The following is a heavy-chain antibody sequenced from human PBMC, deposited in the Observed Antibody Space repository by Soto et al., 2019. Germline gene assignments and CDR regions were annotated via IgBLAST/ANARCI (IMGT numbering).Heavy chain of an antibody. J-gene: IGHJ6*02. Sequence: QVHLVQSGAEVKQPGASVKVSCKASGYTFSVYHMHWVRQAPGQGLEWMGWVHPNSGGTNYEQSFEGRVHMHRDTSINKAYMELTRLTSDDTAVYYCAKELQRGMDVWSQGTTVTV. D-gene: IGHD4-4*01. CDR3: AKELQRGMDV. CDR2: VHPNSGGT. V-gene: IGHV1-2*02. CDR1: GYTFSVYH.